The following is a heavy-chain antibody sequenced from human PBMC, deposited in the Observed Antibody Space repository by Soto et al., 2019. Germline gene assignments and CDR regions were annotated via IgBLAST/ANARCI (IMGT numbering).Heavy chain of an antibody. CDR1: GGTFSSYA. D-gene: IGHD2-15*01. V-gene: IGHV1-69*01. CDR3: ARGVGCSGGSCYSHYYYYYGMDV. CDR2: IIPIFGTA. J-gene: IGHJ6*02. Sequence: QVQLVQSGAEVKKPGSSVKVSCKASGGTFSSYAISWVRQAPGQGLEWMGGIIPIFGTANYAQKFQGRVTITEDESTSTAYMELSSMRSEDTAVYYCARGVGCSGGSCYSHYYYYYGMDVWGQGTTVTVSS.